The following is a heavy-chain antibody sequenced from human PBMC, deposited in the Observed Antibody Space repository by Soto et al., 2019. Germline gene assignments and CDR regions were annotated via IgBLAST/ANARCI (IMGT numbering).Heavy chain of an antibody. CDR3: AGIAARRWASPLNY. CDR1: GFTFSDYY. CDR2: ISSSGSTI. J-gene: IGHJ4*02. D-gene: IGHD6-6*01. Sequence: GGSLRLSCAASGFTFSDYYMSWIRQAPGKGLEWVSYISSSGSTIYYADSVKGRFTISRDNAKNSLYLQMNSLRAEDTAVYYCAGIAARRWASPLNYWGQGTLVTVSS. V-gene: IGHV3-11*01.